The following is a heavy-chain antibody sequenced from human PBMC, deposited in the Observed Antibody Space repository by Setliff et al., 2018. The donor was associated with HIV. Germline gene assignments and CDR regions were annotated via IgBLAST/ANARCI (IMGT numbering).Heavy chain of an antibody. D-gene: IGHD3-10*01. J-gene: IGHJ4*02. CDR3: ARGLDYYGSGSYLPLGY. V-gene: IGHV4-34*01. CDR1: GGSFSGYY. CDR2: INHSGST. Sequence: SETLSLTCAVYGGSFSGYYWTWIRQPPGKGLEWIGEINHSGSTDYNPSLKSRVTISVDTSKRQFSLKLSSVTAADTAVYYCARGLDYYGSGSYLPLGYWGQGTLVTSPQ.